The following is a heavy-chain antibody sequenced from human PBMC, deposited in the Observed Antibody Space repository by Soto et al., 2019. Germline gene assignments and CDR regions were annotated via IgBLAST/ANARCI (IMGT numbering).Heavy chain of an antibody. CDR3: SRTGYSTGLYFYFDY. CDR1: GYTFIHYA. D-gene: IGHD2-8*02. V-gene: IGHV1-3*01. CDR2: INAASGNT. J-gene: IGHJ4*02. Sequence: GGSVKVSCKASGYTFIHYAIHWVRQAPGQRPEWMGLINAASGNTQYSQKFQGRVTITRDTSANTAYMELSSLRSEDTAVYFCSRTGYSTGLYFYFDYWGQGTLVTVSS.